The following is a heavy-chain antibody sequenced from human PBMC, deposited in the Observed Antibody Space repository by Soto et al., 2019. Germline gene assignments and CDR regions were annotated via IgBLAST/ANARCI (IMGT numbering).Heavy chain of an antibody. CDR3: ARLGYCGGGSCSTEVYYYYMDV. D-gene: IGHD2-15*01. V-gene: IGHV1-8*01. CDR2: MNPNSGNT. CDR1: GYTFTSYD. Sequence: QVQLVQSGAEVKKPGASVKVSCKASGYTFTSYDINWVRQATGQGLEWMGWMNPNSGNTGYAQKFQGRVTMTRNTSISTAYMELSSLRSEDTAVYYCARLGYCGGGSCSTEVYYYYMDVWGKGTTVTVSS. J-gene: IGHJ6*03.